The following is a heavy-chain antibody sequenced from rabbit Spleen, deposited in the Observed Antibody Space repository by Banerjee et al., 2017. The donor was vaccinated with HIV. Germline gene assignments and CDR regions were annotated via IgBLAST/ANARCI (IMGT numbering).Heavy chain of an antibody. V-gene: IGHV1S40*01. Sequence: QSLEESGGGLVQPEGSLTLTCKASGFSFSSNDYMCWVRQAPGKGLEWITCINTDTSRSRYASWARGRFTISKTSSTTVTLQMTSLTVADTATYFCARQSGNNWGLWGQGTLVTVS. CDR3: ARQSGNNWGL. D-gene: IGHD1-1*01. CDR2: INTDTSRS. CDR1: GFSFSSNDY. J-gene: IGHJ3*01.